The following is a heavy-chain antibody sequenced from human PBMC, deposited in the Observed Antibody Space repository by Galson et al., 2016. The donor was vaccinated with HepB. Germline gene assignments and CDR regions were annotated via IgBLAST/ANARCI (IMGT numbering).Heavy chain of an antibody. Sequence: SVKVSCKASEYTFANYYMHWVRQAPGQGLEWMAMINPSGGSTTYAQTFQGRVTMTRDTSTSTVDMELSSLRFEDTAVYYCAPLSGDWFVDYGVYFDYWGQGTLVTVSS. V-gene: IGHV1-46*01. J-gene: IGHJ4*02. CDR1: EYTFANYY. D-gene: IGHD4-17*01. CDR3: APLSGDWFVDYGVYFDY. CDR2: INPSGGST.